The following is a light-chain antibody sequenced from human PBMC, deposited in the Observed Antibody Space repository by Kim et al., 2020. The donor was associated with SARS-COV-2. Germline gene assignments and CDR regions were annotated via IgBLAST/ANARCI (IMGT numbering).Light chain of an antibody. CDR2: DAA. CDR3: QQRGSWPPALT. CDR1: HNVGIN. J-gene: IGKJ4*01. Sequence: FPGENATLSGRASHNVGINLAWYQQTPGQSPRLLIYDAAMRAAGIPDRFSGSGSETDFTLTIGSLAPEDFAIYYCQQRGSWPPALTFGGGTKLEI. V-gene: IGKV3-11*01.